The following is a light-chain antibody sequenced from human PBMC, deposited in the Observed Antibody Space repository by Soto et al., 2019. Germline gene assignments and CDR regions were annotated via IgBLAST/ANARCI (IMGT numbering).Light chain of an antibody. V-gene: IGLV2-23*02. CDR3: CSYAASSTYV. J-gene: IGLJ1*01. CDR1: SSDVGTYNS. CDR2: DVS. Sequence: QSVLTQPASVSGSSGQSITISCTGTSSDVGTYNSVSWYQQHPGKVPKLIIYDVSKRPSGVSNRFSGSKSGNTASLTISGLQAEDEADYYCCSYAASSTYVFGTGTKVTVL.